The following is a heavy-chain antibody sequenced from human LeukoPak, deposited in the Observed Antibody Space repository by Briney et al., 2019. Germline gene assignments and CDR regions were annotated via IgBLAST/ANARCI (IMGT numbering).Heavy chain of an antibody. J-gene: IGHJ4*02. CDR1: GYTFTSYG. CDR2: ISAYNGNT. D-gene: IGHD2-2*01. V-gene: IGHV1-18*01. CDR3: ARGASGVGYCSSTSCYDY. Sequence: GASVKVSCKASGYTFTSYGISWVRQAPGQGLEWMGWISAYNGNTNYAQKLQGRVTMTTDTSTSTAYMELRSLRSDDTAVYYCARGASGVGYCSSTSCYDYWGQGTLVTVSS.